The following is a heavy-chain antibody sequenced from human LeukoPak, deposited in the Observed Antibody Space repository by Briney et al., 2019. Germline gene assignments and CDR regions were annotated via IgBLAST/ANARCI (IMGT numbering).Heavy chain of an antibody. CDR3: ARHGSGNYNPYYYYMDV. J-gene: IGHJ6*03. Sequence: PSETLSLTCTVSGGSISSYYWSWIRQPAGQGLEWIGRIYTSGSTNYNPSLKSRVTISVDTSKNQFSLKLSSVTAADTAVYYCARHGSGNYNPYYYYMDVGGKGTTVTVSS. D-gene: IGHD4-11*01. CDR2: IYTSGST. CDR1: GGSISSYY. V-gene: IGHV4-4*07.